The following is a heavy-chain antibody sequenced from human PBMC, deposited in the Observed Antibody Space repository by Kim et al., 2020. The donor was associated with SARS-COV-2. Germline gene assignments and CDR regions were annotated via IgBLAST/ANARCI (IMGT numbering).Heavy chain of an antibody. Sequence: GGSLRLSCAASGFTFSSYGMHWVRQAPGKGLEWVAVISYDGSNKYYADSVKGRFTISRDNSKNTLYLQMNSLRAEDTAVYYCAKVDCSSTSCSLYYYYYGMDVWGQGTTVTVSS. CDR3: AKVDCSSTSCSLYYYYYGMDV. CDR2: ISYDGSNK. D-gene: IGHD2-2*01. CDR1: GFTFSSYG. J-gene: IGHJ6*02. V-gene: IGHV3-30*18.